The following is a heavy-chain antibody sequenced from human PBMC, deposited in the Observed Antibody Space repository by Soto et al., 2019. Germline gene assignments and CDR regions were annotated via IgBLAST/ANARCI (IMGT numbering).Heavy chain of an antibody. CDR3: ARGRHWFGP. V-gene: IGHV4-59*08. CDR1: GISITSSY. J-gene: IGHJ5*02. CDR2: ISDRGDI. Sequence: LSLTCTVSGISITSSYWNWFRQSPGKGLEWIGQISDRGDINYNPPLESRVAISTDTSKNQVSPTLTAVNAADTAVYFCARGRHWFGPWGQGTLVTVSS.